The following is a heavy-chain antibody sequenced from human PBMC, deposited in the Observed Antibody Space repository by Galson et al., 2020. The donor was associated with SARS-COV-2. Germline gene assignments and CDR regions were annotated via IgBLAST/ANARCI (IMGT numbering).Heavy chain of an antibody. J-gene: IGHJ3*02. CDR1: GYTFRDSY. CDR3: ARDRDTMFVALDI. CDR2: INPSSGGT. V-gene: IGHV1-2*02. D-gene: IGHD3-10*02. Sequence: ASVTVSCKASGYTFRDSYVHWVRPAPGQGLAWMGWINPSSGGTNYAQKFQGRVTMTRDTSISTAYMELSRLRSDDTAVYYCARDRDTMFVALDIWGQGTMVTVSS.